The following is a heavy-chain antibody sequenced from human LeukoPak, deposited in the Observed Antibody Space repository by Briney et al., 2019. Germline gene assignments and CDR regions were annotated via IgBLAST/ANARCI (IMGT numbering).Heavy chain of an antibody. Sequence: GGSLRLSCAASGFTFSSYAMHWVRQAPGKGLEWVAVIWYDGSNKYYADSVKGRFTISRDNSKNTLYLQMNSLRAEDTAVYYCAKDGQQQFGYYYYYMDVWGKGTTVTVSS. CDR3: AKDGQQQFGYYYYYMDV. J-gene: IGHJ6*03. CDR1: GFTFSSYA. CDR2: IWYDGSNK. V-gene: IGHV3-33*06. D-gene: IGHD6-13*01.